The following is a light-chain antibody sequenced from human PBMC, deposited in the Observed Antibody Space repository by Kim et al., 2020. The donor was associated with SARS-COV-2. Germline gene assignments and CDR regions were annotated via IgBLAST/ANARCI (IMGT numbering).Light chain of an antibody. J-gene: IGKJ1*01. CDR1: QDISNY. V-gene: IGKV1-33*01. CDR2: DAS. CDR3: QQYDNPLLP. Sequence: DLQMTQSPSSLSASVGDRVTITCQASQDISNYLNWYQQKPGKAPKLLIYDASNLETGVPSRFSGSGSGTDFTFTISSLQPEDIATYYCQQYDNPLLPFGQGTQVDIK.